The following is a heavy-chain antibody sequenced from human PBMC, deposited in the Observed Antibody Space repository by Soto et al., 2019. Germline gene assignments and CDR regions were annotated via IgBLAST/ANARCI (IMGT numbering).Heavy chain of an antibody. CDR1: GGSFSGYY. CDR2: INHSGST. Sequence: LSLTCAVYGGSFSGYYWSWIRQPPGKGLEWIGEINHSGSTNYDPSLKSRVTISVDTSKNQFSLKLSSVTAADTAVYYCARGRIVVVSRWFDPWGQGTLVTVSS. D-gene: IGHD2-2*01. V-gene: IGHV4-34*01. J-gene: IGHJ5*02. CDR3: ARGRIVVVSRWFDP.